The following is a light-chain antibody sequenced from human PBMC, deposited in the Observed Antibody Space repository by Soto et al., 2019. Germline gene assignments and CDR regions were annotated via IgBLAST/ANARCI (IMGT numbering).Light chain of an antibody. J-gene: IGLJ1*01. Sequence: QSVLTQPASVSGSPGQSITISCTGTSSVVGSYNLVSWYQQHPGKAPKLMFYEGSKRPSGVSNRFSGSKSGNTASLTISGLQAEDEADYYCCSDADSSIYVFGTGTKVTAL. CDR2: EGS. V-gene: IGLV2-23*01. CDR1: SSVVGSYNL. CDR3: CSDADSSIYV.